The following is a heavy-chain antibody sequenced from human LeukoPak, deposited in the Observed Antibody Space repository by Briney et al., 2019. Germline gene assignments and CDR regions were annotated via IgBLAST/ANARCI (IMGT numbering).Heavy chain of an antibody. CDR2: ISYDGSNK. CDR1: GFTLSSYG. V-gene: IGHV3-30*18. CDR3: AKEPFTVTLDY. D-gene: IGHD4-17*01. J-gene: IGHJ4*02. Sequence: GRSLRLSCAASGFTLSSYGMHWVRQVPGKGLEWVAVISYDGSNKYYADSVKGRFTISRDNSKNTLYLQMNGLRAEDTAVYYCAKEPFTVTLDYWGQGTLVTVSS.